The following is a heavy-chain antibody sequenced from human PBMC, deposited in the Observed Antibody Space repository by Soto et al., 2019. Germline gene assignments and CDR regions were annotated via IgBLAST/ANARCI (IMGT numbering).Heavy chain of an antibody. D-gene: IGHD6-19*01. V-gene: IGHV5-10-1*01. Sequence: PGESLTISCKGSGYTFTTYWISWVRQMPGKGLKWMGRMYPRHSYANYNPSFEGHVTISVDRSTTTVYMQWSSLKASDTAIYYCAKTGPVAGSGVGFYFGMDVWGQGTTVTVSS. CDR2: MYPRHSYA. CDR3: AKTGPVAGSGVGFYFGMDV. CDR1: GYTFTTYW. J-gene: IGHJ6*02.